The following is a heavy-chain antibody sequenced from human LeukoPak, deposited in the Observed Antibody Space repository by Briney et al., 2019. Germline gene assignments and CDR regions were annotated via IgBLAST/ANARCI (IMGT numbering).Heavy chain of an antibody. Sequence: GGPLRLSCAASGFTFSSYGMHWVRQAPGKGLEWVAVIWYDGSNKYYADSVKGRFTISRDNSKNTLYLQMNSLRAEDTAVYYCARDLGYSSGWYFGHFDYWGQGTLVTVSS. CDR3: ARDLGYSSGWYFGHFDY. CDR1: GFTFSSYG. J-gene: IGHJ4*02. V-gene: IGHV3-33*01. D-gene: IGHD6-19*01. CDR2: IWYDGSNK.